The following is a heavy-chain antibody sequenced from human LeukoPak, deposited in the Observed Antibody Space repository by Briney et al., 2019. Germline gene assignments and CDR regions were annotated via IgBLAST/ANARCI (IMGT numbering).Heavy chain of an antibody. Sequence: GGSLRLSCVASGFTFSNYDKHWDRQVQGKGLEWVSAIGTGGDTYYSDSVEGRFTISRENAKSSLYLQMNSLEAEDTATYHCVREIMGSYGGHYYYGIDVWGQGTTVTVSS. J-gene: IGHJ6*02. V-gene: IGHV3-13*01. CDR3: VREIMGSYGGHYYYGIDV. CDR2: IGTGGDT. D-gene: IGHD1-26*01. CDR1: GFTFSNYD.